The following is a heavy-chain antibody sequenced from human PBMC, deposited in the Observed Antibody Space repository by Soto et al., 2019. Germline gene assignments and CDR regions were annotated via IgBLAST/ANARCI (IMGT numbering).Heavy chain of an antibody. CDR2: TYYSGGT. Sequence: TLSLTSTVSAGLISSGGYYWSWIRQHPVNGLEWIGYTYYSGGTYYNPTLKTPVPLSVETSKNTFSLKLSYLTTPHTAAYYCAEDWVYCSGKHGSIVVWRYGMDDWGQGTTVTVSS. J-gene: IGHJ6*02. CDR1: AGLISSGGYY. CDR3: AEDWVYCSGKHGSIVVWRYGMDD. V-gene: IGHV4-31*01. D-gene: IGHD1-26*01.